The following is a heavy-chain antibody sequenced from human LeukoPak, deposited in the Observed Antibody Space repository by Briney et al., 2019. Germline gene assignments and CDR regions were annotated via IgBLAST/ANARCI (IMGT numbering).Heavy chain of an antibody. D-gene: IGHD3-9*01. CDR3: ARGLDILTGYYYFDY. CDR2: INHSGST. Sequence: PSEILSLTCAVYGGSFSGYYWSWIRQPPGKGLEWIGEINHSGSTNYNPSLKSRVTISVDTSKNQFSLKLSSVTAADTAVYYCARGLDILTGYYYFDYWGQGTLVTVSS. CDR1: GGSFSGYY. V-gene: IGHV4-34*01. J-gene: IGHJ4*02.